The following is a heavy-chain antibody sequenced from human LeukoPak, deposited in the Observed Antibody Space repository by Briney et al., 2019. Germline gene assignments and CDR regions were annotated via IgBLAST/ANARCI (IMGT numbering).Heavy chain of an antibody. J-gene: IGHJ4*02. CDR3: ARERDGRFFDY. CDR2: INQEGSEK. Sequence: GGSLRLSCEVSGLIFRSFWMSWVRQAPGKGLEWVANINQEGSEKYFVDSVRGRFTISRDNAKNSLHLQMNTLTAEDTAVYYCARERDGRFFDYWGRGALVTVSS. CDR1: GLIFRSFW. V-gene: IGHV3-7*01. D-gene: IGHD5-24*01.